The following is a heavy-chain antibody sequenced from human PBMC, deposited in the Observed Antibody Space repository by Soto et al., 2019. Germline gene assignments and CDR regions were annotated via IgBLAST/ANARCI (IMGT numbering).Heavy chain of an antibody. CDR3: ARGLSGATRSVYGMDV. Sequence: PSETLSLTCTVSGGSISSYYWSWIRQPPGKGLEWIGYINHSGSTNYNPSLKSRVTISVDTSKNQFSLKLSSVTAADTAVYYCARGLSGATRSVYGMDVWGQGTTVTVSS. J-gene: IGHJ6*02. D-gene: IGHD1-26*01. V-gene: IGHV4-59*12. CDR1: GGSISSYY. CDR2: INHSGST.